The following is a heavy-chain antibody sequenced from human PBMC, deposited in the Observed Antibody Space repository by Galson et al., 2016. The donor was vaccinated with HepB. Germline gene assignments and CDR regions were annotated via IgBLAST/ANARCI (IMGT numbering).Heavy chain of an antibody. Sequence: SVKASCKASGNTFTGYYMHWVRQAPGQGLEWMGLINPKSGGTNYAQNFQGRVTMTRDTSISTAYMEVRRLRYDDTAVYYCARGRAAAGWGPYFYWGQGTLVTVSS. CDR1: GNTFTGYY. D-gene: IGHD6-13*01. CDR2: INPKSGGT. V-gene: IGHV1-2*02. CDR3: ARGRAAAGWGPYFY. J-gene: IGHJ4*02.